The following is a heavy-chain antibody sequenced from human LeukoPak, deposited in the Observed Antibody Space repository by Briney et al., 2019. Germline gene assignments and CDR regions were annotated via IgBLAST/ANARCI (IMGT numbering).Heavy chain of an antibody. J-gene: IGHJ4*02. Sequence: GGSLRLSCAASGFTFSSYAMSWVRQAPGRGLEWVSSISGSGGSTYYADSVKGRFTISRDNSKDTLYLQMNSLRAEDTAVYYCARGYSYLDYWGQGTLVTVSS. CDR2: ISGSGGST. V-gene: IGHV3-23*01. CDR1: GFTFSSYA. D-gene: IGHD1-26*01. CDR3: ARGYSYLDY.